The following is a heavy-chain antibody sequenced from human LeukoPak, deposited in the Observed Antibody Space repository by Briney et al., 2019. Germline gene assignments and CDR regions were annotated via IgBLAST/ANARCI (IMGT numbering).Heavy chain of an antibody. J-gene: IGHJ6*03. CDR2: LSSSGSTI. Sequence: GGSLRLSCAASGFTFSNFGMHWVRQAPGKGLEWVSYLSSSGSTIYYADSVKGRFTISRDNAKNSLYLQMNSLRAEDTAVYYCARDITPYYYMDVWGKGTTVTVSS. V-gene: IGHV3-48*04. CDR3: ARDITPYYYMDV. D-gene: IGHD3-10*01. CDR1: GFTFSNFG.